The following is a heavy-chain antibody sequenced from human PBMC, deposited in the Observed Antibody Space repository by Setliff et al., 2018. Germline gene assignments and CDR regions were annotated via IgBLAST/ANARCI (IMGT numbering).Heavy chain of an antibody. CDR1: GGTFSSYA. V-gene: IGHV1-69*10. Sequence: SVKVSCKASGGTFSSYAISWVRQAPGQGLEWMGGIIPILGIANYAQKFQGRVTITADESTSTAYMELSSLRSEDTAVYYCARDTGREYYYDSSGYYYHYWGQGTLVTVSS. J-gene: IGHJ4*02. D-gene: IGHD3-22*01. CDR3: ARDTGREYYYDSSGYYYHY. CDR2: IIPILGIA.